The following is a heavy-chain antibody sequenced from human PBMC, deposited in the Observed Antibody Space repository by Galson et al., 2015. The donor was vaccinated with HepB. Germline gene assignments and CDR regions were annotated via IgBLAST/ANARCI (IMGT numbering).Heavy chain of an antibody. Sequence: SLRLSCAASGFIFHNYAMTWVRQAPGKGLEWVSSISVNTVTYYADSVKGRFSISRDNSKNTLYLQMNSLRVEDTAIYYCAYSYFFDYWGQGTLVTVSS. CDR2: ISVNTVT. CDR3: AYSYFFDY. CDR1: GFIFHNYA. D-gene: IGHD4-11*01. J-gene: IGHJ4*02. V-gene: IGHV3-23*01.